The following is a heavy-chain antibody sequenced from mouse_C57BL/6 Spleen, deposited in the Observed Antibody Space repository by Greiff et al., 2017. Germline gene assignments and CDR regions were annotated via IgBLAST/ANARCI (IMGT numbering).Heavy chain of an antibody. CDR1: GFSLTSYG. D-gene: IGHD1-1*01. CDR2: IWSDGST. Sequence: VKVVESGPGLVAPSQSLSITCTVSGFSLTSYGVHWVRQPPGKGLEWLVVIWSDGSTTYNSALKSRLSISKDNSKSQVFLKMNSLQTDDTAMYYCASPSSSLGIAMDYWGQGTSVTVSS. CDR3: ASPSSSLGIAMDY. V-gene: IGHV2-6*03. J-gene: IGHJ4*01.